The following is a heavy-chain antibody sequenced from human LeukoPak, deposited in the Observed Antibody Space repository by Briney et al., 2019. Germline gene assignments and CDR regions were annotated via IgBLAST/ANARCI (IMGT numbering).Heavy chain of an antibody. V-gene: IGHV4-34*01. CDR3: APLGYCSGDDCHRPY. CDR2: INHSGST. Sequence: SETLSLTCAVYGGSFSGYYWSWIRQPPGKGLEWIGEINHSGSTNYNPSLNNRVTISVDKSKNQFSLKLNSVTAADTAVYYCAPLGYCSGDDCHRPYWGQGALVTVSS. D-gene: IGHD2-15*01. J-gene: IGHJ4*02. CDR1: GGSFSGYY.